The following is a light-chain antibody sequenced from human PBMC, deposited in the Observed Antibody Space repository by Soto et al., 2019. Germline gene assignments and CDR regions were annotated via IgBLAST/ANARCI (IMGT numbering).Light chain of an antibody. CDR2: AAS. CDR3: QQSYSTPRS. CDR1: QSISNY. Sequence: DIQMTQSPSSLSASVGDRATITCRASQSISNYLNWYQQKLGKAPKLLIYAASSLQSGVPSRCSGSGSGTDFTLTINSLQPEDFATYYCQQSYSTPRSFGQGTRLEIK. J-gene: IGKJ5*01. V-gene: IGKV1-39*01.